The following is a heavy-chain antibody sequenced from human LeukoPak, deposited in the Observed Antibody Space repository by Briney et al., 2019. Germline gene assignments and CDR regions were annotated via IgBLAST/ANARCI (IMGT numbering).Heavy chain of an antibody. D-gene: IGHD4-17*01. V-gene: IGHV7-4-1*02. CDR2: INTNTGNP. CDR1: GYTFTTYF. CDR3: ARDSLPGYGDYVFPEYYYYYGMDV. Sequence: ASVKVSCKASGYTFTTYFMHWVRQAPGQGLEWMGWINTNTGNPTYAQGFTGRFVFSLDTSVSTAYLQISSLKAEDTAVYYCARDSLPGYGDYVFPEYYYYYGMDVWGQGTTVTVSS. J-gene: IGHJ6*02.